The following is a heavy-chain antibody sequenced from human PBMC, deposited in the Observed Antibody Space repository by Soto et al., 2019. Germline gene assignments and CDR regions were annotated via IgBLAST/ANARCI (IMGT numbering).Heavy chain of an antibody. Sequence: EVQLLESGGGLVQPGGSLRLSCAASGFTFSSYAMSWVRQAPGKGLEWVSAISGSGGSTYYADSVKGRFTISRDNSKNTLYLQMNSLRAEDTAVYYCAKAFIGYYYEQYYFDYWGQGTLVTVSS. CDR1: GFTFSSYA. J-gene: IGHJ4*02. CDR3: AKAFIGYYYEQYYFDY. V-gene: IGHV3-23*01. D-gene: IGHD3-22*01. CDR2: ISGSGGST.